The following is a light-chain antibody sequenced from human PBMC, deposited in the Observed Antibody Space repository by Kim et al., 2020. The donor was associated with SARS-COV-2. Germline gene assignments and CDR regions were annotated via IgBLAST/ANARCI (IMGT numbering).Light chain of an antibody. CDR1: QSVGSY. J-gene: IGKJ1*01. Sequence: EIVLTQSPATLSLSPGERATLSCRASQSVGSYLAWYQQKPGQAPRLLIYDASNRATGIQGRFSGSGSGTDFTLTISSLEPEDFAVYYCQQRSNWPPTFGQGTKVDIK. V-gene: IGKV3-11*01. CDR2: DAS. CDR3: QQRSNWPPT.